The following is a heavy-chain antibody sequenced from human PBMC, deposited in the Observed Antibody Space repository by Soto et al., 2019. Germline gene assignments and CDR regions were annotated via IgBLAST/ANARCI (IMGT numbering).Heavy chain of an antibody. D-gene: IGHD6-19*01. CDR3: VRDGAVAGNINFDF. V-gene: IGHV1-3*01. CDR1: GYTFTNYG. J-gene: IGHJ4*02. CDR2: INAGDGNT. Sequence: ASVKVSCKASGYTFTNYGVHWVRQAPGQSLEWMGWINAGDGNTKYSRNFQGRVTIARATSASTAYMELSSLRSEDTAVYYCVRDGAVAGNINFDFWGQGTLVTVSS.